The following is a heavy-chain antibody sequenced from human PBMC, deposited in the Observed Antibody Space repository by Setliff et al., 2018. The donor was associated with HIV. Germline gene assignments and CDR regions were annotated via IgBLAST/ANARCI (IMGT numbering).Heavy chain of an antibody. CDR1: GYTFTSYY. V-gene: IGHV1-46*01. D-gene: IGHD2-2*01. CDR2: INPNSGNT. Sequence: ASVKVSCKASGYTFTSYYMHWVRQAPGQGLEWMGIINPNSGNTGYAQKFQGRVTMTRNTSISTAYMQLSSLRSEDTAVYFCARAPRGVGSSSHFDYWGRGTLVTVSS. CDR3: ARAPRGVGSSSHFDY. J-gene: IGHJ4*02.